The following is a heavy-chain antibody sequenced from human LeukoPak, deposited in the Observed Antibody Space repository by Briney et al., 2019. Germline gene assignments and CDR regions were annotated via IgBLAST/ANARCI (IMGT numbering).Heavy chain of an antibody. CDR2: ISGSGGST. Sequence: GGSLRLSSAASGFTFSSYAMSWVRQAPGEGLEWVSAISGSGGSTYYADSAKGRFTISRDNSKNTLYLQMNSLRAEDTAVYYCAKVLISGAVAGVGYWGQGTLVTVSS. CDR3: AKVLISGAVAGVGY. CDR1: GFTFSSYA. J-gene: IGHJ4*02. V-gene: IGHV3-23*01. D-gene: IGHD6-19*01.